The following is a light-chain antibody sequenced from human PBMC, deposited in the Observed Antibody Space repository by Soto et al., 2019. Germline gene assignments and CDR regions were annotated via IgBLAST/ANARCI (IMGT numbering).Light chain of an antibody. CDR2: MAS. CDR3: QHYNSWA. Sequence: DVQMTQSPSTLSASVGDRVTITCRASQTIGSLLAWYQQKPGKAPNLLIHMASSLQSGVPLRFSGSGSGTEFTLTITGLQPDDFATYFGQHYNSWAFGQGTKVEI. V-gene: IGKV1-5*03. J-gene: IGKJ1*01. CDR1: QTIGSL.